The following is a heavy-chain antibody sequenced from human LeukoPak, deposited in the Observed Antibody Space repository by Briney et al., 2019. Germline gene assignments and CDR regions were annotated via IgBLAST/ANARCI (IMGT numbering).Heavy chain of an antibody. J-gene: IGHJ4*02. D-gene: IGHD3-16*02. CDR2: INHSGST. CDR3: ASRRVWGSYRYSGFDY. V-gene: IGHV4-34*01. Sequence: SETLSLTCAVYGGSFSGYYWSWIRQPPGKGLEWIGEINHSGSTNYNPSLQSRVTISIDTSKNQFSLKLSSVTAADTAVYYCASRRVWGSYRYSGFDYWGQGTLVTVSS. CDR1: GGSFSGYY.